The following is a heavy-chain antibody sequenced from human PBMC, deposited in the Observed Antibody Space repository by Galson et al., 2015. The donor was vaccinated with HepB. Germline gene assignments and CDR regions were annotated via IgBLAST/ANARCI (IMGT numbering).Heavy chain of an antibody. J-gene: IGHJ2*01. CDR1: GFTFSTYA. CDR2: ISGSGGST. CDR3: AKDGDYDSSGYSTVWYFDI. V-gene: IGHV3-23*01. D-gene: IGHD3-22*01. Sequence: SLRLSCAASGFTFSTYAMSWVRQAPGKGLEWVSVISGSGGSTYYADSVKGRFTIFRDSSKNTLYLQMNSLRAEDTAVYYCAKDGDYDSSGYSTVWYFDIWGRGTLVTVSS.